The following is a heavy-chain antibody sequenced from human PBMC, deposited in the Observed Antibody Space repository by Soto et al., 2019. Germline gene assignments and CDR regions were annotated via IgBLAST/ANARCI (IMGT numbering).Heavy chain of an antibody. D-gene: IGHD2-15*01. Sequence: QVQLVQSGAEMKKPGASVKVSCKASGNTFNRQPIHWVRQAPGQGLEWMGWIIAENGHTRYAQTLQNRLTITRDTTANTVDMELSSLTSEDTAVYSCARLRFCGGDNCYPLDIWGQGTMVIVSS. CDR3: ARLRFCGGDNCYPLDI. J-gene: IGHJ3*02. CDR2: IIAENGHT. V-gene: IGHV1-3*01. CDR1: GNTFNRQP.